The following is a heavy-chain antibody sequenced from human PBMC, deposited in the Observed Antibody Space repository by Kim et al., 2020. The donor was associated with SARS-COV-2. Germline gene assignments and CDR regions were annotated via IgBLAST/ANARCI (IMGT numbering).Heavy chain of an antibody. CDR2: INHSGST. J-gene: IGHJ4*02. D-gene: IGHD5-12*01. Sequence: SETLSLTCAVYGGSFSGYYWSWIRQPPGKGLEWIGEINHSGSTNYNPSLKSRVTISVDTSKNQFSLKLSSVTAADTAVYYCARRGRGYDGRIDYWGQGTLVTVSS. CDR3: ARRGRGYDGRIDY. V-gene: IGHV4-34*01. CDR1: GGSFSGYY.